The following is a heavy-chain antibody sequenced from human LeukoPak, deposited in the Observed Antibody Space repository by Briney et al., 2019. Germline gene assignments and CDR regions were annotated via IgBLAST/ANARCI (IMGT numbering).Heavy chain of an antibody. V-gene: IGHV3-7*01. CDR1: GFTLRNYW. CDR2: IKPDGTEK. CDR3: ATNDFYDFWSNNFYLDP. Sequence: GGSLRLSCAASGFTLRNYWMTWVRQSPGKGLEWVANIKPDGTEKNYVDSVKGRFTISRENTNNSFYLQMNSLRAEDTAVYYCATNDFYDFWSNNFYLDPWGQGTLVTVSS. J-gene: IGHJ5*02. D-gene: IGHD3-3*01.